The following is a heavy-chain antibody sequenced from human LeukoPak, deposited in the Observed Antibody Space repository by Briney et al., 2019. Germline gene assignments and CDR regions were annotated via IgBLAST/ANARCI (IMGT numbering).Heavy chain of an antibody. CDR2: ISSSSSTI. CDR3: ARDPAYCGGDCYIAFDI. D-gene: IGHD2-21*01. J-gene: IGHJ3*02. V-gene: IGHV3-48*02. CDR1: GFTFSSYS. Sequence: GGSLRLSCAASGFTFSSYSMNWVRQAPGKGLDWVSYISSSSSTIYYADSVKGRFTISRDNAKNSLYLQMNSLRDEDTAVYYCARDPAYCGGDCYIAFDIWGQGTMVTVSS.